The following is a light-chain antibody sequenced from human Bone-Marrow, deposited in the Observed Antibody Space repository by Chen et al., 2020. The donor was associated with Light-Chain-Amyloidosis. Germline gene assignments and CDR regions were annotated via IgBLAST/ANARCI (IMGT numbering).Light chain of an antibody. CDR1: DLPTKY. V-gene: IGLV3-25*03. Sequence: SYDLTQPPSVSVSPGQTASITCSGDDLPTKYAYWYQQKPGQAPVLVIHRDTERPSGISERFSGSRSGTTATLTISGVQAEDEADYHCQSADSSGTYEVIFGGGTKLTVL. J-gene: IGLJ2*01. CDR3: QSADSSGTYEVI. CDR2: RDT.